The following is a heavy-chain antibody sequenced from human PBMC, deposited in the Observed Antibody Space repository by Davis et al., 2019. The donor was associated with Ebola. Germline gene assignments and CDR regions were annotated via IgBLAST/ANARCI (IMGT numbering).Heavy chain of an antibody. CDR2: ISAYNGNT. CDR3: ARDMGMVQEANWFDP. V-gene: IGHV1-18*01. J-gene: IGHJ5*02. D-gene: IGHD3-10*01. Sequence: ASVKVSCKASGYSFTDDGISWVRQAPGQGLEWMGCISAYNGNTNYAQKLQGRVTMTTDTSTSTAYMELRSLRSDDTAVYYCARDMGMVQEANWFDPWGQGTLVTVSS. CDR1: GYSFTDDG.